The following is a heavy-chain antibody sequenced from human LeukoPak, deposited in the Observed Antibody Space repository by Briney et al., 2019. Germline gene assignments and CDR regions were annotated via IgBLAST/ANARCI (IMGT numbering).Heavy chain of an antibody. D-gene: IGHD1/OR15-1a*01. CDR1: GYSISSGYY. CDR2: IYHSGST. CDR3: ARARNKGWFDP. V-gene: IGHV4-38-2*02. J-gene: IGHJ5*02. Sequence: SETLSLTCTVSGYSISSGYYWDWIRQPPGKGLEWIGSIYHSGSTYYNPSLKSRVTISVDTSKNQFSLKLSSVTAADTAVYYCARARNKGWFDPWGQGTLVTVSS.